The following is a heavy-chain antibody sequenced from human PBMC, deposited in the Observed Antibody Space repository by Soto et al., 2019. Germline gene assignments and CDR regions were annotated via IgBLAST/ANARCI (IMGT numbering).Heavy chain of an antibody. D-gene: IGHD6-19*01. Sequence: QVQLVQSGAEVKKPGSSVKVSCKASGATFSGYAINWVRQAPGQGLEWLGRIVPIFETLNYAERFQGRVAITADESTTTVYMELKNLTHEDTAVYYCVVMGNVAVSNPRSFDYWGQGTQVTVSS. V-gene: IGHV1-69*18. CDR3: VVMGNVAVSNPRSFDY. CDR2: IVPIFETL. CDR1: GATFSGYA. J-gene: IGHJ4*02.